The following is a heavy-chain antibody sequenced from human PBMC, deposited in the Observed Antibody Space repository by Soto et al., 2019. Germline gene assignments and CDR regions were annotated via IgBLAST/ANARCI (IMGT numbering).Heavy chain of an antibody. Sequence: QVQLQQWGAGLLKPSETLSLTCAVYGGSFSGYYWSWIRQPPGKGLEWIGEINHSGSTNYNPSLKSRVTISVDTSKNQFSLKLSSVTAADTAVYYCALEYYDILTGHSDSCWGQGTLVTVSS. D-gene: IGHD3-9*01. J-gene: IGHJ4*02. CDR3: ALEYYDILTGHSDSC. CDR2: INHSGST. CDR1: GGSFSGYY. V-gene: IGHV4-34*01.